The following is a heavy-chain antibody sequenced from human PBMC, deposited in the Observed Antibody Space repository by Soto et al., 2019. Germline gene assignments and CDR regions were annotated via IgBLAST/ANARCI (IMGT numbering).Heavy chain of an antibody. J-gene: IGHJ4*02. D-gene: IGHD7-27*01. CDR3: ARLTGDPDY. CDR1: GQNIKSNYW. V-gene: IGHV4-4*02. CDR2: ISHSGGA. Sequence: PSETLSLTCLVSGQNIKSNYWWTWVRQPPGKGLEWIGDISHSGGAYYNPSFKSRVTISVDGSKNQFSLKLNSVTAADTAVYFCARLTGDPDYWGQGILVTVSS.